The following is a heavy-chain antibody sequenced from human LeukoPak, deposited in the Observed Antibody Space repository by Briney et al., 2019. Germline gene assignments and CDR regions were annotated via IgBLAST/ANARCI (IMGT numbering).Heavy chain of an antibody. Sequence: GGSLRLSCAGSGFTFSNSWMGWVRQAPGKGLEWVANVQHIGGETYYVGSVKGRFTISRDNAKNSVYLQMNSLGADDTAVYYCATYSILNAREFRYWGQGTLVTVTS. V-gene: IGHV3-7*01. J-gene: IGHJ1*01. CDR3: ATYSILNAREFRY. CDR1: GFTFSNSW. D-gene: IGHD4-11*01. CDR2: VQHIGGET.